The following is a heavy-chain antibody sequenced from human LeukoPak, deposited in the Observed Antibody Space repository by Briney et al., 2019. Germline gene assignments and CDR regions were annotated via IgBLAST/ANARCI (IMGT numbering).Heavy chain of an antibody. CDR3: ARGSGQWLVLVYFDY. CDR2: ISSSSSTI. D-gene: IGHD6-19*01. V-gene: IGHV3-48*01. CDR1: GFTFSSYE. J-gene: IGHJ4*02. Sequence: PGGSLRLSCAASGFTFSSYEMNWVRQAPGKGLEWVSYISSSSSTIFYADSVKGRFTISRDNAKNSLYLQMNSLRAEDTAVYYCARGSGQWLVLVYFDYWGQGTLVTVSS.